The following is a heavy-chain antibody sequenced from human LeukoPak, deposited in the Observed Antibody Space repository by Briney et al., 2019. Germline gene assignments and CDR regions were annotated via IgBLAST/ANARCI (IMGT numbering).Heavy chain of an antibody. CDR1: GFTFSSYE. J-gene: IGHJ4*02. V-gene: IGHV3-48*03. CDR2: ISSSGSTI. Sequence: GGSLRLSCAASGFTFSSYEMNWVRQAPGKGLEWVSYISSSGSTIYYADSVKGRFTISRDNAKNSLYLQMNSLRAEDTAVCYCARDLGDIVATMIFDYWGQGTLVTVSS. D-gene: IGHD5-12*01. CDR3: ARDLGDIVATMIFDY.